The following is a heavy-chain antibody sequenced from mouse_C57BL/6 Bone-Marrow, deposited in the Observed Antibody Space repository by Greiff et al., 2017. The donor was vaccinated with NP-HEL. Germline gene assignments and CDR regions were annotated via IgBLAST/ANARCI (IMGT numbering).Heavy chain of an antibody. Sequence: EVQLQQSGPELVKPGASVKISCKASGYTFTDYYMNWVKQSHGKSLEWIGDINPNNGGTSYNQKFKGKATLTVDKSSSTAYMELRSLTSEDSAFYYCAETSSDYWGQGTTLTVSS. CDR1: GYTFTDYY. J-gene: IGHJ2*01. CDR3: AETSSDY. V-gene: IGHV1-26*01. CDR2: INPNNGGT.